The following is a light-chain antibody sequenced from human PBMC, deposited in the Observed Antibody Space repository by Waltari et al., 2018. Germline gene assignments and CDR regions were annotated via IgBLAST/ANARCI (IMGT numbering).Light chain of an antibody. CDR2: AAS. CDR3: QHYYDNPPT. V-gene: IGKV1-6*01. Sequence: AIQMTQSPSALSASVGDRVTISCRASQNIYSNLAWYQQKPGKAPKLLIYAASSLQSGIPSRFSGSGSGTDFTLTISSLQPEDSAAYYCQHYYDNPPTFGQGTKVEIK. CDR1: QNIYSN. J-gene: IGKJ1*01.